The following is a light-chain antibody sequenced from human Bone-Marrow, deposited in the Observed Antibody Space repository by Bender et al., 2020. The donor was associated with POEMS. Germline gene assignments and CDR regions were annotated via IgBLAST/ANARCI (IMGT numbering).Light chain of an antibody. CDR3: SSYANDTLK. CDR2: GNN. CDR1: NSNIGAGYD. J-gene: IGLJ3*02. Sequence: QSVLTQPPSVSGAPGQRVTIPCTGTNSNIGAGYDVHWYQQVSGTAPKLLIFGNNNRPSGVPDRFSGSKSGTSASLAITGLQAEDEADYYCSSYANDTLKFGGGTKLTVL. V-gene: IGLV1-40*01.